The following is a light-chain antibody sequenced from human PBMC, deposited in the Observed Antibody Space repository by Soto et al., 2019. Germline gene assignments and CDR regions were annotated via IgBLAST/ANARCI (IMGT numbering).Light chain of an antibody. CDR3: CAYAGNYILI. Sequence: QSVLTQPRSVSGSLGQSVTISCTGTSSDVGAYKYVSWYQQLPGKAPKLMIYDVNKRPSGVPDRFSGSKSGSTASLTISGLQAEDETDYYCCAYAGNYILIFGGGTKLTVL. CDR2: DVN. V-gene: IGLV2-11*01. CDR1: SSDVGAYKY. J-gene: IGLJ2*01.